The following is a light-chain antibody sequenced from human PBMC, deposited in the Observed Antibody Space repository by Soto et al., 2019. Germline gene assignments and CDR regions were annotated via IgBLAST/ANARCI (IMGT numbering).Light chain of an antibody. V-gene: IGKV3-15*01. J-gene: IGKJ2*01. Sequence: EIVMTQSPATLSVSPGERATLSCRASQSVSRNLAWYQQKPGQPPRLLIYAASTRATGIPARFSGSGSGTEFTLTISSLQSEDVAVYYCQQYNNWPYTFGQGTKLEIK. CDR1: QSVSRN. CDR2: AAS. CDR3: QQYNNWPYT.